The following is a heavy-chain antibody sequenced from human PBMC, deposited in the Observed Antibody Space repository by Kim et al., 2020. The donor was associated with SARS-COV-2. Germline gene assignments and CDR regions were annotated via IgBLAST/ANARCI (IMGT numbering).Heavy chain of an antibody. CDR3: ARAPLTIFGVVIQNFDY. CDR2: IYYSGST. J-gene: IGHJ4*02. V-gene: IGHV4-31*03. D-gene: IGHD3-3*01. Sequence: SETLSLTCTVSGGSISSGGYYWSWIRQHPGKGLEWIGYIYYSGSTYYNPSLKSRVTISVDTSKNQFSLKLSSVTAADTAVYYCARAPLTIFGVVIQNFDYWGQETLVTVSS. CDR1: GGSISSGGYY.